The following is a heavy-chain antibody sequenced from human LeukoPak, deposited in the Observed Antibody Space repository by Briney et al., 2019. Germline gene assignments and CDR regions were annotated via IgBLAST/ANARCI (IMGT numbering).Heavy chain of an antibody. CDR3: AKVPLGNWFDP. Sequence: GRSLRLSCAASGFTFSSYAMHWVRQAPGKGLEWVAAISYDGSNKYYADSVKGRFTISRDNAKNSLYLQMNSLRAEDTAVYYCAKVPLGNWFDPWGQGTLVTVSS. V-gene: IGHV3-30*04. CDR2: ISYDGSNK. J-gene: IGHJ5*02. CDR1: GFTFSSYA. D-gene: IGHD3-3*01.